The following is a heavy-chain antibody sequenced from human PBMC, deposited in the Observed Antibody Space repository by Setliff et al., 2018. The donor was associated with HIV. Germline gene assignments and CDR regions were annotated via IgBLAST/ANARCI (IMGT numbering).Heavy chain of an antibody. Sequence: SETLSLTCNVSGGSISSDSYYWGWIRQPPGKGLEWIGEIYHSGTTNYNPSLKSRVTISVDTSKNQFSLKLSSVTAADTAVYYCAREPASFGGVIVPFFDYWGQGTLVTVSS. J-gene: IGHJ4*02. CDR1: GGSISSDSYY. D-gene: IGHD3-16*02. V-gene: IGHV4-30-4*08. CDR3: AREPASFGGVIVPFFDY. CDR2: IYHSGTT.